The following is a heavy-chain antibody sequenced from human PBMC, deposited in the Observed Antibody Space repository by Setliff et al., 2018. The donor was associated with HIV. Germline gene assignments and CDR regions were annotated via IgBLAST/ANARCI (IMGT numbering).Heavy chain of an antibody. J-gene: IGHJ2*01. CDR1: DYSISSGDY. CDR2: IYHSGST. CDR3: ARHDGTYCGGDCYLLGYFDL. Sequence: PSETLSLTCAVSDYSISSGDYWGRLRQPPVKGLEWMGSIYHSGSTYYNPSLKSRVTISVDTSKNQFSLNLSSVTAADTAVYYCARHDGTYCGGDCYLLGYFDLSGRGTLVTVSS. D-gene: IGHD2-21*02. V-gene: IGHV4-38-2*01.